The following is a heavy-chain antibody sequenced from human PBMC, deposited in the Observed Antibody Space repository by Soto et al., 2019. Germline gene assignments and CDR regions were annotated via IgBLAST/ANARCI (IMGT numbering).Heavy chain of an antibody. CDR2: INPNSGDT. CDR3: ASVHFFNWFDP. D-gene: IGHD3-3*02. Sequence: GASVKVSCKASGYTFTGYYMHWVRQAPGQGLEWMGWINPNSGDTNYAQKFQGRVTMTTDTSISTAYMELSRLRSDDTAVYYCASVHFFNWFDPWGQGTLVTVSS. CDR1: GYTFTGYY. J-gene: IGHJ5*02. V-gene: IGHV1-2*02.